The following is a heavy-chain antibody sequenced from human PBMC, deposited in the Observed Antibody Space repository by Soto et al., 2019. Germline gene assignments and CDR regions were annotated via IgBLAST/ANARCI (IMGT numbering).Heavy chain of an antibody. CDR1: GGSFSGYY. D-gene: IGHD3-16*01. CDR3: ARGRMITFFKDLDY. J-gene: IGHJ4*02. V-gene: IGHV4-34*01. Sequence: QVQLQQWGAGLLKPSETLSLTCAVYGGSFSGYYWSWIRQPPGKGLEWIGEINHSGSTNYNPSLKSRVTISVDTSKNQVSLKLSSVTAADTAVYYCARGRMITFFKDLDYWGQGTLVTVSS. CDR2: INHSGST.